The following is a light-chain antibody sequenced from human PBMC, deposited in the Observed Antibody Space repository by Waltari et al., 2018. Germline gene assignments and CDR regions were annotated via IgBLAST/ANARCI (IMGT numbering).Light chain of an antibody. CDR3: QQRSNWPSWT. CDR2: DAS. Sequence: EIVLTQSPATLSLSPGATATLSCRASQSVSSYLAWYQQKPGQAPRLLIYDASNRATGIPARFSGSGSGTDFTLTISSLEPEDFAVYYCQQRSNWPSWTFGQGTKVEIK. J-gene: IGKJ1*01. V-gene: IGKV3-11*01. CDR1: QSVSSY.